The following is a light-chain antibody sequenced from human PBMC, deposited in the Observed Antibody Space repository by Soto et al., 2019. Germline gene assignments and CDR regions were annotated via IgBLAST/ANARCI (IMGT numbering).Light chain of an antibody. CDR1: SSDVVGYNY. V-gene: IGLV2-11*01. CDR3: CSYAGSYTVV. Sequence: QSVLTQPRSVSGSPGQSVTLSCTGTSSDVVGYNYVSWYQQHPGTPPKLKIYHVNKRPSGVTDRFSGSKSGNTASLTISGLQAEDEEDYYCCSYAGSYTVVFGGGTKVTVL. J-gene: IGLJ2*01. CDR2: HVN.